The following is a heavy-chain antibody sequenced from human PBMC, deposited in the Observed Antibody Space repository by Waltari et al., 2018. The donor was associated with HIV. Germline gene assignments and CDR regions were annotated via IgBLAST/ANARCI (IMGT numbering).Heavy chain of an antibody. Sequence: EVQLVQSGAQVKKPGESLKISCKASGYSFTTYWVGWVRQLPGKGLEWMGFIYPCDSDTRYSPSFQGQVTISADKSISTAYLQWSSLQASDTAMYYCTKGMYANEDYFGYWGQGTLVTVSS. CDR2: IYPCDSDT. D-gene: IGHD2-8*01. V-gene: IGHV5-51*03. CDR1: GYSFTTYW. CDR3: TKGMYANEDYFGY. J-gene: IGHJ4*02.